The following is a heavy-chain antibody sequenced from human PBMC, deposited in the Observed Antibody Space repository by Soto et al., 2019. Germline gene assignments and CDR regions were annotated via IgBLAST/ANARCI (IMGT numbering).Heavy chain of an antibody. J-gene: IGHJ4*02. D-gene: IGHD3-10*01. CDR1: GFTFDDYA. Sequence: EVQLVESGGGLVQPGRSLRLSCAASGFTFDDYAMHWVRQAPGKGLEWVSGISWNSGSIGYADSVKGRFTISRDNAKNSLYLQMNSLRAEDTALYYCAKASFTWFGEPLFDYWGQGTLVTVSS. V-gene: IGHV3-9*01. CDR3: AKASFTWFGEPLFDY. CDR2: ISWNSGSI.